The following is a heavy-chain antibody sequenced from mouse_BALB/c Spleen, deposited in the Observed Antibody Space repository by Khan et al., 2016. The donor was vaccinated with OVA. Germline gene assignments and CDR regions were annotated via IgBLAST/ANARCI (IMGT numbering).Heavy chain of an antibody. CDR2: IWSDGST. J-gene: IGHJ4*01. D-gene: IGHD2-10*01. CDR3: ARQPYYHYNIMDY. CDR1: GFSLTNYG. Sequence: VQLKQSGPGLAAPSQSLSITCTISGFSLTNYGVHWVRQPPGKGLEWLVVIWSDGSTTYNSALKSRLTITKDNSQSQVFLKMNSLQTDDTAIYFCARQPYYHYNIMDYWGQGTSVTGSS. V-gene: IGHV2-6-1*01.